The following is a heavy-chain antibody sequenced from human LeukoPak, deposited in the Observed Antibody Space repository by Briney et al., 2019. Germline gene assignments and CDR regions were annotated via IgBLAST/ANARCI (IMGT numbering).Heavy chain of an antibody. J-gene: IGHJ4*02. V-gene: IGHV4-59*01. CDR1: GGSISNKY. Sequence: SETLSLTCTVSGGSISNKYWSWIRQPPGKGLEWIGYIYYSGSTNYNPSLKSRVTILVDTSKNQFSLKLSSVTAADTAVYYCARNLIPEQLVVNFWGQGTLVTVSS. CDR2: IYYSGST. D-gene: IGHD6-13*01. CDR3: ARNLIPEQLVVNF.